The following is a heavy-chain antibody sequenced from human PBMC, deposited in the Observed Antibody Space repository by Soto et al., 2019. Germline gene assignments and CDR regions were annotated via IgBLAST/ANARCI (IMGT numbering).Heavy chain of an antibody. D-gene: IGHD2-15*01. CDR3: ARGPGYCSTGTCYNSWFDP. V-gene: IGHV1-8*01. J-gene: IGHJ5*02. CDR1: GYSFTSYD. Sequence: QVQLVQSGAEVKKPGASVKVSCKASGYSFTSYDINWVRQATGQGLEWMGWMNPNGGNTAYAQRFQGRVCMTRNTSITTAYMELSSLTSEDTAVYYCARGPGYCSTGTCYNSWFDPWGQGTLVTVSS. CDR2: MNPNGGNT.